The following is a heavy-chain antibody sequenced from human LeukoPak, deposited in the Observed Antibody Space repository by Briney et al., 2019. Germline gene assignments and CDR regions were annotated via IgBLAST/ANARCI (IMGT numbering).Heavy chain of an antibody. J-gene: IGHJ4*02. V-gene: IGHV1-69*04. CDR3: ARNYYGSEGADY. Sequence: GASVKVSCKASGGTFSSYAISWVRQAPGQGLEWMGRIIPILAIANYAQKFQGRVTITADKSTSTAYMELSSLRSEDTAIYYCARNYYGSEGADYWGQGTLVTVSS. CDR2: IIPILAIA. D-gene: IGHD3-10*01. CDR1: GGTFSSYA.